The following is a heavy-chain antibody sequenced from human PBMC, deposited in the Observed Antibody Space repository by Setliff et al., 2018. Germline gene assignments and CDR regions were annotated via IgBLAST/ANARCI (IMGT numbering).Heavy chain of an antibody. CDR3: ARDPHFDS. Sequence: GGSLRLSCAASGFTFSTYWMSWVRQAPGKGLEWVANIKQDGSEKYYVDSVKGRFSISRDNPKNSLYLQMNSLRAGDTAVYYCARDPHFDSWGQGTLVTVSS. J-gene: IGHJ4*02. CDR1: GFTFSTYW. CDR2: IKQDGSEK. V-gene: IGHV3-7*01.